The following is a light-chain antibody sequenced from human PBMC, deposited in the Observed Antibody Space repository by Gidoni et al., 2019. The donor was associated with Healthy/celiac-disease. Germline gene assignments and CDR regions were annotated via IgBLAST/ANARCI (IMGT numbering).Light chain of an antibody. V-gene: IGKV1-5*03. CDR1: QSISSW. CDR3: QQYNSYPGT. CDR2: KAS. J-gene: IGKJ1*01. Sequence: DIQMTQSPSTLSASVGDRVTITCRASQSISSWLAWYQQKPGKDPKLLIYKASSLESGVPSRFSGSGSGTEFTLTISSLQPDDFATYYCQQYNSYPGTFGKGTKVEIK.